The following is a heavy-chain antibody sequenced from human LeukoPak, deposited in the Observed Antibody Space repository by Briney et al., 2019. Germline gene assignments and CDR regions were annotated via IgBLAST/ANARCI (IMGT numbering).Heavy chain of an antibody. CDR2: FNPNSGAT. CDR3: ASVRQAK. CDR1: GYTLTDYY. Sequence: ASVKVSCKASGYTLTDYYMHWVRQAPGQGLEWMGWFNPNSGATNYVQKFQGRVTMTRDTSISTAYMELSRLTSDDTAIYYCASVRQAKWGQGTLVTVSS. J-gene: IGHJ4*02. D-gene: IGHD2/OR15-2a*01. V-gene: IGHV1-2*02.